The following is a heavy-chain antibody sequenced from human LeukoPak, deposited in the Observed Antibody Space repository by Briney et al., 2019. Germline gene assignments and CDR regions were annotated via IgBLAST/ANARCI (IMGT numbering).Heavy chain of an antibody. J-gene: IGHJ4*02. Sequence: SETLSLTCTVSGGSISSYYWSWIRQPPGKGLEWIGYIYYSGATNYNPFLKSRVTISVDTSKNQFSLKLSSVTAADTAVYYCARGVYIAAAQYGYWGQGTLVTVSS. CDR2: IYYSGAT. V-gene: IGHV4-59*01. CDR3: ARGVYIAAAQYGY. D-gene: IGHD6-13*01. CDR1: GGSISSYY.